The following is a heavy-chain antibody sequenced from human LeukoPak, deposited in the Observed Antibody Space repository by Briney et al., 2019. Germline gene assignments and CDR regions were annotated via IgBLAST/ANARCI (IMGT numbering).Heavy chain of an antibody. D-gene: IGHD3-22*01. CDR3: ARLSQTPDYYSNGGYYYLGY. V-gene: IGHV1-8*01. CDR1: RYTFTSYD. J-gene: IGHJ4*02. Sequence: GASVKVSCKASRYTFTSYDINWVREAAGQGLEWMGWMNPNTGRTGFAQKFQGRLTMTRDTSISTAYMELSSLRSEDTAVYYCARLSQTPDYYSNGGYYYLGYLGQGTPVTVSS. CDR2: MNPNTGRT.